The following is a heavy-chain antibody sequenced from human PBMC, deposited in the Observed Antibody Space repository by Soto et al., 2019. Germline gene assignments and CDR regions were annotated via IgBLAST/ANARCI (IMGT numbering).Heavy chain of an antibody. Sequence: QVQLQKSGPGLVKPSETLSLTCTVSGGSISSYYWSWIRQPPGKGLEWIGYIYYSGSTNYNPSLKSRVTISVDTSKNQFSLKLSSVTAADTAVYYCARAYGDYVFDYWGQGTLVTVSS. D-gene: IGHD4-17*01. CDR3: ARAYGDYVFDY. CDR1: GGSISSYY. V-gene: IGHV4-59*01. CDR2: IYYSGST. J-gene: IGHJ4*02.